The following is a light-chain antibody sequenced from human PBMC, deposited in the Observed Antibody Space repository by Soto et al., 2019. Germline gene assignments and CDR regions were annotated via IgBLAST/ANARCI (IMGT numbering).Light chain of an antibody. J-gene: IGLJ3*02. V-gene: IGLV2-23*02. CDR1: SSDVGSYNL. CDR2: EVS. CDR3: CSYAASSTRV. Sequence: QSALTQPASVSGSPGQSITISCTGTSSDVGSYNLVSWYQQHPGKAPKLMIYEVSKRPSGVSNRFSGSKSGNTASLTISGLQAEDEADYYCCSYAASSTRVFGEGTKLTVL.